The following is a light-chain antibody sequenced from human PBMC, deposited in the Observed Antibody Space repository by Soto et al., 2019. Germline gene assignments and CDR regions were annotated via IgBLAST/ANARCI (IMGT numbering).Light chain of an antibody. CDR2: SNN. CDR3: AAWDDRLGAVI. V-gene: IGLV1-47*02. J-gene: IGLJ2*01. Sequence: QSVLTQPPSASGTPGQKVFISCSGSSSNIGGTNYAYWYQQLPGAAPKLLMPSNNIRPSVVHERISGFKFGTAASLAISGLLSEDEAVYYCAAWDDRLGAVIFGGGTKLTVL. CDR1: SSNIGGTNY.